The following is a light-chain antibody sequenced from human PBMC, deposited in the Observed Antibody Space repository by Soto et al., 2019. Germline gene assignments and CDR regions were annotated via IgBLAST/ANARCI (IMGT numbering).Light chain of an antibody. Sequence: DILLTQSPSTLSASVGDRVTISCRASQSINKWLAWYQHKPGKAPNLLIFDASTLHSGVPSRFSGSGSGTDFTLTISSLQPDDFATYYCQQFAISTTFGQGTKVEVK. CDR1: QSINKW. J-gene: IGKJ1*01. V-gene: IGKV1-5*01. CDR3: QQFAISTT. CDR2: DAS.